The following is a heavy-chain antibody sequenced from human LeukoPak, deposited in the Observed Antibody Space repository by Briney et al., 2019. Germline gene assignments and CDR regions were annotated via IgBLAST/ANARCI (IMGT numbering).Heavy chain of an antibody. CDR3: AKDDGLVGTTYFDS. Sequence: GGSLRLSCAASGFIFSNYAMSWVRQAPGKGLEWVSAISGSGDITYFADSVKGRFTVSRDNSKNTLYLQLNNLRAEDAALYYCAKDDGLVGTTYFDSWGPGTLVTVSS. J-gene: IGHJ4*02. V-gene: IGHV3-23*01. CDR1: GFIFSNYA. CDR2: ISGSGDIT. D-gene: IGHD1-26*01.